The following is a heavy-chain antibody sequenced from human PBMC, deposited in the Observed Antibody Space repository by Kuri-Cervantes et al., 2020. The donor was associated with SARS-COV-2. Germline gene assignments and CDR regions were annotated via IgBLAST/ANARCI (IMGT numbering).Heavy chain of an antibody. CDR2: ISGGST. CDR3: ARDSNIAAPQLGYYYYYMDV. V-gene: IGHV3-38-3*01. Sequence: GGSLRLSCAASGFTVSSNEMSWVRQAPGKGLEWVSSISGGSTYYADSVKGRFTISRDNSKNTLYLQMNSLRAEDTAVYYCARDSNIAAPQLGYYYYYMDVWGKGTTVTVSS. J-gene: IGHJ6*03. D-gene: IGHD6-13*01. CDR1: GFTVSSNE.